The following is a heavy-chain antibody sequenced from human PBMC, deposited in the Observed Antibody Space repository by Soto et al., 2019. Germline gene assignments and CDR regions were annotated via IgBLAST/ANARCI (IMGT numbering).Heavy chain of an antibody. CDR2: IYPAASDA. D-gene: IGHD2-2*02. Sequence: PGASLKISCKCSGCSFSNYWIAWLRQMPGKGLEWMGIIYPAASDARYSPSFQGQVTISVDNSISTAYLQWSSLKASDTAMYYCARLLCLRTSCYTGSRHFFEDWGQGALVTV. CDR3: ARLLCLRTSCYTGSRHFFED. J-gene: IGHJ4*02. CDR1: GCSFSNYW. V-gene: IGHV5-51*03.